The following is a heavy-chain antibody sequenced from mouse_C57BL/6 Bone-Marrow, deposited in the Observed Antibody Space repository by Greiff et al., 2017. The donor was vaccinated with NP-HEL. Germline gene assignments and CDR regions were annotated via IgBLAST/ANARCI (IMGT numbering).Heavy chain of an antibody. CDR1: GYTFTDYY. J-gene: IGHJ3*01. CDR2: INPNNGGT. D-gene: IGHD2-4*01. Sequence: VQLQQSGPELVKPGASVKISCKASGYTFTDYYMNWVKQSHGKSLEWIGDINPNNGGTSYNQKFKGKATLTVDKSSSTAYMELRSLTSEDSAVYYCARGDDYDFSFAYWGQGTLVTVSA. CDR3: ARGDDYDFSFAY. V-gene: IGHV1-26*01.